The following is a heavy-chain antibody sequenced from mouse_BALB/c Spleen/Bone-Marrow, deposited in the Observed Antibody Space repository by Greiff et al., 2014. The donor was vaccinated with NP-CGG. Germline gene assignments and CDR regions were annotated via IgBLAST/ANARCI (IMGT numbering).Heavy chain of an antibody. J-gene: IGHJ2*01. V-gene: IGHV5-17*02. CDR2: ISSGSSII. CDR1: GFTFSSFG. CDR3: TRGGNWADFDY. Sequence: DVKLVESGGGLVQPGGSRKLSCAASGFTFSSFGMHWVRQAPEKGLEWVAYISSGSSIIYYADTVKGRLTISRDDPKKPLFLQMTSLGSEDTAMYYCTRGGNWADFDYWGQGTTLTVSS.